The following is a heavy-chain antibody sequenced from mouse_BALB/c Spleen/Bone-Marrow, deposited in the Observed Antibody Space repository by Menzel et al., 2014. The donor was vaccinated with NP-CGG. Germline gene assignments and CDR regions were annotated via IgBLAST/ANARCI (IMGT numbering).Heavy chain of an antibody. CDR1: GYAFSNYF. D-gene: IGHD2-1*01. Sequence: VQLQQSGAELVRPGASVKVSCKASGYAFSNYFIEWVKKRPGQGLEWIGVINPGSNSANYSEKFKGKATLTADKSSSTAYMQLSSLTSDDSAVYFCTRSWGKDAMDYWGQGTSVTVSS. CDR3: TRSWGKDAMDY. J-gene: IGHJ4*01. CDR2: INPGSNSA. V-gene: IGHV1-54*01.